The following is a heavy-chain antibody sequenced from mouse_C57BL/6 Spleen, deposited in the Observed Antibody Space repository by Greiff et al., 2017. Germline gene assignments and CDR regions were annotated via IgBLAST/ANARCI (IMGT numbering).Heavy chain of an antibody. CDR3: ARLLRWGSFDY. J-gene: IGHJ2*01. CDR2: IHPNSGST. CDR1: GYTFTSYW. Sequence: QVQLQQSGAELVKPGASVKLSCKASGYTFTSYWMHWVKQRPGQGLEWIGMIHPNSGSTNYNEKFKSKATLTVDKSSSTAYMQLSSLTSEDSAVYYCARLLRWGSFDYWGQGTTLTVSS. D-gene: IGHD1-1*01. V-gene: IGHV1-64*01.